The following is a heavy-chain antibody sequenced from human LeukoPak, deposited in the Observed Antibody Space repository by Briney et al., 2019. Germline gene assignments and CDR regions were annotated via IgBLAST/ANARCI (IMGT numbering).Heavy chain of an antibody. V-gene: IGHV3-11*01. CDR3: ARDLYGRNYYYYYYMDV. J-gene: IGHJ6*03. D-gene: IGHD3-10*01. CDR1: GFTFSDYY. Sequence: GGSLRLSCAASGFTFSDYYMSWIRQAPGKGLECVSYISSRGSTIYYADSVKGRFTISRDNAKNSLYLQMNSLRAEDTAVYYCARDLYGRNYYYYYYMDVWGKGTTVTISS. CDR2: ISSRGSTI.